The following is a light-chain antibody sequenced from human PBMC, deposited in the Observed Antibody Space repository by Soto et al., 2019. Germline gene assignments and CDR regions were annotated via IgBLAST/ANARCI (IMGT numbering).Light chain of an antibody. CDR3: QQHGISHIT. CDR2: GAS. V-gene: IGKV3-20*01. J-gene: IGKJ5*01. Sequence: EIVLTQSPGTLSLSPGERATLSCRASQSVSSSYLAWYQQKPGQAPRLLIYGASSRATGIPDRFSGSGSGTDFTLTISRLEPEDFAVYYCQQHGISHITFGQGTRLEI. CDR1: QSVSSSY.